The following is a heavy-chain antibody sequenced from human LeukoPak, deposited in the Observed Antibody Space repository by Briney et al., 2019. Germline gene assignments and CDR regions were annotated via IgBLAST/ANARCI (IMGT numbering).Heavy chain of an antibody. V-gene: IGHV3-66*01. J-gene: IGHJ6*02. D-gene: IGHD1-26*01. CDR1: GFTVSSDY. Sequence: GGSLRLSCAASGFTVSSDYMSWVRQAPRQGLEWVSVIYGGGITYYADPVKGRFTISRDNSKNTLFLQMNSLRPEDTAVYYCARDPGIANGMGDWGQGTTVTVFS. CDR2: IYGGGIT. CDR3: ARDPGIANGMGD.